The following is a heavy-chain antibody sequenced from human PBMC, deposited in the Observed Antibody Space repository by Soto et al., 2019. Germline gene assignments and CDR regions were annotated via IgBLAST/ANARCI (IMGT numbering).Heavy chain of an antibody. J-gene: IGHJ6*02. CDR3: ARGSRYYYYYGMDV. CDR2: IYHSGST. Sequence: PSETLSLTCAVSGGSISSGGYSWNWIRQPPGKGLEWIGYIYHSGSTYYNPSLKSRVTISVDRSKNQFSLKLSSVTAADTAVYYCARGSRYYYYYGMDVWGQGTTVTVSS. CDR1: GGSISSGGYS. V-gene: IGHV4-30-2*01.